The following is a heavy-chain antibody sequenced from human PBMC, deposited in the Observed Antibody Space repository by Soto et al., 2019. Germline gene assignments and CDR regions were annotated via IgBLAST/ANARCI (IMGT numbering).Heavy chain of an antibody. D-gene: IGHD6-13*01. CDR2: IDPSDSFT. V-gene: IGHV5-10-1*03. Sequence: EVQLVQSGAEVKKPGESLRISCKGSGYSFANYWISWVRQMPGKGLEWMGRIDPSDSFTNYSPTFQGHVTISADKSINTAYLQWSALKASDTAIYYCATRIVARSEGGMDVWGQGTTVTVSS. CDR3: ATRIVARSEGGMDV. CDR1: GYSFANYW. J-gene: IGHJ6*02.